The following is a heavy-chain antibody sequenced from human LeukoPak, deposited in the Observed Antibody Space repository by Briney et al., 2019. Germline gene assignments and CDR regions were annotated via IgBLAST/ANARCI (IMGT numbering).Heavy chain of an antibody. CDR2: INHSGST. CDR1: GGSFSGYY. J-gene: IGHJ4*02. CDR3: ARGRRLFFGSTSCYTDY. D-gene: IGHD2-2*02. Sequence: KPSETLSLTCAVYGGSFSGYYWSWLRQPPGKGLGWIGEINHSGSTNYNPSLKSRVTISVDTSKNQFSLKLSSVTAADTAVYYCARGRRLFFGSTSCYTDYWSQGTLVTVSS. V-gene: IGHV4-34*01.